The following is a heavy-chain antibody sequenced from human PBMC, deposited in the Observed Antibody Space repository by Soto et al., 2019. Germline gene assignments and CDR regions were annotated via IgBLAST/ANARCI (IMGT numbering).Heavy chain of an antibody. CDR2: INHSGST. V-gene: IGHV4-34*01. CDR1: GGSFSGYY. Sequence: SETLSLTCAVYGGSFSGYYWSWIRQPPGKGLEWIGEINHSGSTNYNPSLKSRVTISVDTSKNQFSLKLSSVTAADAAVYYCATGLELATTGGWFDPRGQGTLVTVSS. D-gene: IGHD1-7*01. J-gene: IGHJ5*02. CDR3: ATGLELATTGGWFDP.